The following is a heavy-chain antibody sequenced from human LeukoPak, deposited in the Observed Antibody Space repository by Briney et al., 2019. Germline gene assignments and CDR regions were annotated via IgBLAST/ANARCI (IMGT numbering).Heavy chain of an antibody. CDR1: GFTFSSYS. CDR3: ARDSKIQLWLRIVDYYGMDV. Sequence: PGGSLRLSCAASGFTFSSYSMNWVRQAPGKGLEWVSSISSSSSYIYYADSVKGRFTISRDNAKSSLCLQMNSLRAEDTAVYHCARDSKIQLWLRIVDYYGMDVWGQGTTVTVSS. V-gene: IGHV3-21*01. CDR2: ISSSSSYI. D-gene: IGHD5-18*01. J-gene: IGHJ6*02.